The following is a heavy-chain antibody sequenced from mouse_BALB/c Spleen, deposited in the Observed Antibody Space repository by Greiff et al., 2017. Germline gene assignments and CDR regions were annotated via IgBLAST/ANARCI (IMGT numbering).Heavy chain of an antibody. CDR1: GFTFTDYY. D-gene: IGHD2-1*01. CDR3: ARDIDGNYSWFAY. J-gene: IGHJ3*01. CDR2: IRNKANGYTT. Sequence: EVKLMESGGGLVQPGGSLRLSCATSGFTFTDYYMSWVRQPPGKALEWLGFIRNKANGYTTEYSASVKGRFTISRDNSQSILYLQMNTLRAEDSATYYCARDIDGNYSWFAYWGQGTLVTVSA. V-gene: IGHV7-3*02.